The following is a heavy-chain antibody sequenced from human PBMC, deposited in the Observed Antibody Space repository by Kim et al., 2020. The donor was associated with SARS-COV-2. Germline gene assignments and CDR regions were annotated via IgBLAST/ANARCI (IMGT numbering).Heavy chain of an antibody. D-gene: IGHD6-13*01. CDR1: GGSFSGYY. J-gene: IGHJ6*02. CDR3: ARGRTWSSWYKWDYGMDV. CDR2: INHSGST. Sequence: SETLSLTCAVYGGSFSGYYWSWIRQPPGKGLEWIGEINHSGSTNYNPSLKSRVTISVDTSKNQFSLKLSSVTAADTAVYYCARGRTWSSWYKWDYGMDVWGQGTTVTVSS. V-gene: IGHV4-34*01.